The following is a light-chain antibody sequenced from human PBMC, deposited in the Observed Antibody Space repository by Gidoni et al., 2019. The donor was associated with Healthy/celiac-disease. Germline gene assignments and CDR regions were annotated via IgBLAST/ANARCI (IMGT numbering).Light chain of an antibody. CDR3: KQYNSYSPWT. V-gene: IGKV1-5*03. CDR1: QSISSW. J-gene: IGKJ1*01. Sequence: DIQMTQSPSTLSASVGDRVTITCRASQSISSWLAWYQQKPGKAPKLLIYKASSLESGVPSRFSGSGSGTEFTLNISSLQPDDFATYYCKQYNSYSPWTFGQGTKVEIK. CDR2: KAS.